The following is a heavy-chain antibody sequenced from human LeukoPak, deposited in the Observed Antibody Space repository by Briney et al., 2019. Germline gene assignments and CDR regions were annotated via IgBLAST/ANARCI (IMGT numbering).Heavy chain of an antibody. CDR3: ARATNYDFWSGYFLTVGAPLAYDY. Sequence: SETLSLTCAVSGGSIKSNNWWSWVRQPPGKGLEWIGEIYHSGSTNYNPSLESRVTVSVDKSKNQFSLDLSSVTAADTAVYYCARATNYDFWSGYFLTVGAPLAYDYWGQGTLVTVSS. V-gene: IGHV4-4*02. CDR2: IYHSGST. J-gene: IGHJ4*02. CDR1: GGSIKSNNW. D-gene: IGHD3-3*01.